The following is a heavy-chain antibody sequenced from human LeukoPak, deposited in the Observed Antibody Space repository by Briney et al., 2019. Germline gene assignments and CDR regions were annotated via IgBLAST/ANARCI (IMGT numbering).Heavy chain of an antibody. V-gene: IGHV4-59*08. CDR3: ARHGTVTFDY. D-gene: IGHD4-11*01. Sequence: SETLSLTCTVSGGSISSYYWSWIRQPPGKGLEWIGYIYYSGSTNYNPSLESRVTISVDTSKNQFSLKLSSVTAADTAVYYCARHGTVTFDYWGQGTLVTVSS. J-gene: IGHJ4*02. CDR1: GGSISSYY. CDR2: IYYSGST.